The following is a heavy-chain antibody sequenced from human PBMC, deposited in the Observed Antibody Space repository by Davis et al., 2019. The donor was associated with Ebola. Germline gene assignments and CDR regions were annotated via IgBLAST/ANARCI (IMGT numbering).Heavy chain of an antibody. J-gene: IGHJ6*04. CDR1: GGSISGSL. D-gene: IGHD6-19*01. V-gene: IGHV4-59*01. CDR3: ARDSRWLVPGTYYYYGMDV. Sequence: MPSETLSLTCIVSGGSISGSLWSWWSWLRQSPGKQLEWIGYVYYSGSTNYNPSLKSRVTISVDTSKNHFSLKLSSVTAADTAVYYCARDSRWLVPGTYYYYGMDVWGKGTTVTASS. CDR2: VYYSGST.